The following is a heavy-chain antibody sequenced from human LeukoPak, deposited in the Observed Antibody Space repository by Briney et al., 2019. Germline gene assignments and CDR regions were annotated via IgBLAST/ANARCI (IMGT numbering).Heavy chain of an antibody. J-gene: IGHJ6*02. D-gene: IGHD4-11*01. CDR1: GGSISSGGHS. V-gene: IGHV4-30-2*01. CDR3: ARDGGDYTPPYYYYGMDV. CDR2: IYHSGSGST. Sequence: SETLSLTCTVSGGSISSGGHSWSWIRQPPGKGLEWIGYIYHSGSGSTYYNPSLKSRVTISIDTSKNQFSLKLSSVTAADTAVYYCARDGGDYTPPYYYYGMDVWGQGTTVTVSS.